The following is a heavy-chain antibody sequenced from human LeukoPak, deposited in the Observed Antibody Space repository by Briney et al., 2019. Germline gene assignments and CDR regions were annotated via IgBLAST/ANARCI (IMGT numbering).Heavy chain of an antibody. CDR2: IIPILGIA. J-gene: IGHJ3*02. V-gene: IGHV1-69*04. CDR3: ARIAAPGGNAFDI. Sequence: SVKVSCKASGGTFSSYAISWVRQAPGQGLEWMGRIIPILGIANYAQKFQGRVTIITDESTSTAYMELSSLRSEDTAVYYCARIAAPGGNAFDIWGQGTMVTVSS. CDR1: GGTFSSYA. D-gene: IGHD6-13*01.